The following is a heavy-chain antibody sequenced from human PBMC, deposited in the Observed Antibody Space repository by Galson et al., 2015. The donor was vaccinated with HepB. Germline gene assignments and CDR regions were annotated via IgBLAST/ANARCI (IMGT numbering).Heavy chain of an antibody. J-gene: IGHJ4*02. CDR3: VRSGDFSGYSSR. V-gene: IGHV3-73*01. Sequence: SLRLSCAASGFTFSGSPIHWVRQASGKGPEWIGHIRSKATNYAALYVPSLKGRFTIYRDDSKNMAYLHMRSLKTDDTAVYYCVRSGDFSGYSSRWGQGTLVTVSS. D-gene: IGHD6-13*01. CDR1: GFTFSGSP. CDR2: IRSKATNYAA.